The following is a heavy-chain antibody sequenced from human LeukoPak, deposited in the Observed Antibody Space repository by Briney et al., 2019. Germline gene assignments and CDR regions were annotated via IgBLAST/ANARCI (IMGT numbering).Heavy chain of an antibody. Sequence: SQTLSLTCTVSGGSISSGGYYWSWIRQHQGQGLEWIGYIYYSGSTYYNPSLKSRVTISVDTSKNQFSLKLSYVTAADTAVYYCARFRLVSGLDYFYYWGQGTLGTVSS. CDR1: GGSISSGGYY. J-gene: IGHJ4*02. V-gene: IGHV4-31*03. CDR2: IYYSGST. D-gene: IGHD2/OR15-2a*01. CDR3: ARFRLVSGLDYFYY.